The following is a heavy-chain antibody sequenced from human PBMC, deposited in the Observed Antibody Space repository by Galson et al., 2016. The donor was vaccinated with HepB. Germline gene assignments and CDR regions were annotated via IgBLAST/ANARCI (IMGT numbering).Heavy chain of an antibody. J-gene: IGHJ4*02. D-gene: IGHD1/OR15-1a*01. CDR1: AFTFTNYG. CDR3: AKGTTLQVHFGYFDH. V-gene: IGHV3-23*01. Sequence: SLRLSCAASAFTFTNYGMTWVRQAPGKGLEWVSAVSGSGDKTYYADSMRGRFTISRDNSKNMLYLQMNSLRVDDTAVYYCAKGTTLQVHFGYFDHWGQGTLVTVSS. CDR2: VSGSGDKT.